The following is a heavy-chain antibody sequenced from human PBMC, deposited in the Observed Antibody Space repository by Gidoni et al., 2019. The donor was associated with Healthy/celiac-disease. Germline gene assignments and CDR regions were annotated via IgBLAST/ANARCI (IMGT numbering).Heavy chain of an antibody. CDR2: IIPIFGTA. J-gene: IGHJ4*02. CDR3: ASQVALYNDSSGYYLDY. V-gene: IGHV1-69*01. D-gene: IGHD3-22*01. Sequence: QVQLVQSGAEVKKPGSSVKVSCKASGGTFSSYAISWVRQAPGQGLEWMGGIIPIFGTANYAQKFQGRVTITADESTSTAYMELSSLRSEDTAVYYCASQVALYNDSSGYYLDYWGQGTLVTVSS. CDR1: GGTFSSYA.